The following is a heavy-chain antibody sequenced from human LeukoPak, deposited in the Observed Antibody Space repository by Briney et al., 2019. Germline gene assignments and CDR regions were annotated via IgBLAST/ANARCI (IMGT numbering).Heavy chain of an antibody. CDR3: AKTGPQWLVPFFDY. D-gene: IGHD6-19*01. CDR1: GVTFSSYG. J-gene: IGHJ4*02. CDR2: ISYDGSNK. Sequence: GGSLRLSCAASGVTFSSYGMHWVRQAPGKGLEWVAVISYDGSNKYYADSVKGRFTISRDNSKNTLYLQMNSLRAEDTAVYYCAKTGPQWLVPFFDYWGQGTLVTVSS. V-gene: IGHV3-30*18.